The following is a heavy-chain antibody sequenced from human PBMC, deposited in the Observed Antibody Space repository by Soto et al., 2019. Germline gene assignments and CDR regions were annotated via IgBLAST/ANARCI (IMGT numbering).Heavy chain of an antibody. D-gene: IGHD5-18*01. J-gene: IGHJ4*02. CDR1: GFTFSSYW. Sequence: GGSLRLSCAASGFTFSSYWMSWVRQAPGKGQEWVANIKQDGSEKYYVDSVKGRFTISRDNAKNSLYLQMNSLRAEDTAVYYCARNGYSYVFDYWGQGTLVTVSS. CDR3: ARNGYSYVFDY. CDR2: IKQDGSEK. V-gene: IGHV3-7*01.